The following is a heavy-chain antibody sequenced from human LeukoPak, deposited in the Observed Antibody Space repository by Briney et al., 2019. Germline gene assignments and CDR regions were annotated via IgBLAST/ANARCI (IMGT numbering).Heavy chain of an antibody. J-gene: IGHJ5*02. CDR3: ALDYDSSGHYAPA. Sequence: TSETLSLTCTVSGGSISSSSYYWGWIRQPPGKGLEWIGSIYYSGSTYYNPSLKSRVTISVDTSKNQFSLKLSSVTAADTAVYYCALDYDSSGHYAPAWGQGTLVTVSS. CDR1: GGSISSSSYY. CDR2: IYYSGST. D-gene: IGHD3-22*01. V-gene: IGHV4-39*01.